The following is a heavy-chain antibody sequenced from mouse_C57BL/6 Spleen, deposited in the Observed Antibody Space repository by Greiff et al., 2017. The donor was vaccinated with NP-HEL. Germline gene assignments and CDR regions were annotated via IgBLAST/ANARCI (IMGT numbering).Heavy chain of an antibody. CDR2: IHPNSGST. CDR3: AREDYGAMGY. D-gene: IGHD2-4*01. Sequence: QVQLQQSGAELVKPGASVKLSCKASGYTFTSYWMHWVKQRPGQGLEWIGVIHPNSGSTNYNEKFKSKATLTVDKSSSTAYMQLSSLTSEDSAVYYCAREDYGAMGYWGQGTSVTVSS. CDR1: GYTFTSYW. J-gene: IGHJ4*01. V-gene: IGHV1-64*01.